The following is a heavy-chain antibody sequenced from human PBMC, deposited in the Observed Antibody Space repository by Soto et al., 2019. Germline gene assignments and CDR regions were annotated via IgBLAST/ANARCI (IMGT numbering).Heavy chain of an antibody. J-gene: IGHJ4*02. CDR2: ISYDGSNK. V-gene: IGHV3-30*18. Sequence: QVPLVESGGGVVQPGRSLRLSCAASGFTFSSYGMHWVRQAPGKGLEWVAVISYDGSNKYYADSVKGRFTISRDNSKNTLYLQMNSLRAEDTAVYYCAKLAAAGTDFDYWGQGTLVTVSS. CDR1: GFTFSSYG. CDR3: AKLAAAGTDFDY. D-gene: IGHD6-13*01.